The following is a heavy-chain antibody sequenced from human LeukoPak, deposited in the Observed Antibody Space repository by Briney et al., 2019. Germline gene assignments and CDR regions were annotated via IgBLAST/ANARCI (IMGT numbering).Heavy chain of an antibody. V-gene: IGHV3-30*02. CDR1: GFTVSSNY. J-gene: IGHJ4*02. Sequence: GGSLRLSCAASGFTVSSNYMSWVRQAPGKGLEWVAFIRYDGSNKYYADSVKGRFTISRDNSKNTLYLQMNSLRAEDTAVYYCAKDRRVVSLGTAPFDYWGQGTLVTVSS. CDR3: AKDRRVVSLGTAPFDY. D-gene: IGHD7-27*01. CDR2: IRYDGSNK.